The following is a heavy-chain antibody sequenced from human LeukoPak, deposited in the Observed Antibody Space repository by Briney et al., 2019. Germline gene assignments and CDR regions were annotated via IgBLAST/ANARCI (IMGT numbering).Heavy chain of an antibody. J-gene: IGHJ4*02. D-gene: IGHD3-3*01. CDR1: GFTFSSHA. CDR3: ARDPGVVAFHYFDF. V-gene: IGHV3-23*01. CDR2: IGGLGSST. Sequence: GGSLRLSCAASGFTFSSHAMAWVRQAPGKGLEWVAAIGGLGSSTYYGDSVKGRFTISRDNSKNTVYLQMDSLRVEDTAVYYCARDPGVVAFHYFDFWGQGTLITVSS.